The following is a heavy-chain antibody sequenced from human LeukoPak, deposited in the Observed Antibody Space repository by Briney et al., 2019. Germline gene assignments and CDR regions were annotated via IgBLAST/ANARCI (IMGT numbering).Heavy chain of an antibody. J-gene: IGHJ4*02. Sequence: GGSLRLSCAASGFTVSNSWMFWVRQAPGKGLMYVSEINNDGNRIRYVDSVKGRFTISRDGAKNTLFLQMNSLRDNDAAMYYCARGGLPGGFDYWGQGILVTVSS. D-gene: IGHD7-27*01. CDR3: ARGGLPGGFDY. V-gene: IGHV3-74*01. CDR1: GFTVSNSW. CDR2: INNDGNRI.